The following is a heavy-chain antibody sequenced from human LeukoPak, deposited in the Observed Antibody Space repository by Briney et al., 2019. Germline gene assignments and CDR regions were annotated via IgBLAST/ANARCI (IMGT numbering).Heavy chain of an antibody. CDR1: GFDFSSNW. D-gene: IGHD3-3*01. CDR3: AKDHYWSIDY. V-gene: IGHV3-74*01. Sequence: GGSLRLSCAASGFDFSSNWMHWVRHAPGQGLVWVSRIKGDGISTNYADSVKGRFTISRDIAKNTLYLQMNSLRAEDTGVYYCAKDHYWSIDYWGRGTPVTVSS. CDR2: IKGDGIST. J-gene: IGHJ4*02.